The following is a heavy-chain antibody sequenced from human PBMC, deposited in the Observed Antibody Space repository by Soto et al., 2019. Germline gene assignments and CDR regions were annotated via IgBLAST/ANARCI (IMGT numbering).Heavy chain of an antibody. D-gene: IGHD2-15*01. V-gene: IGHV4-61*01. Sequence: SETLSLTCTVSGGSISSSSSYWGWIRQPPGKGLEWIGYIYYSGSTNYNPSLKSRVTISVDTSKNQFSLKLNSVTAADTAVYYCARDQWWVDYWGQGSLVTVSS. J-gene: IGHJ4*02. CDR1: GGSISSSSSY. CDR2: IYYSGST. CDR3: ARDQWWVDY.